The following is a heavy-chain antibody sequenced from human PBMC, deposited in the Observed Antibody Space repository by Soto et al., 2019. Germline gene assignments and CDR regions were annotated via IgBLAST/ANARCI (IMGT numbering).Heavy chain of an antibody. Sequence: PGESLKISCKGSGYSFTSYWIGWVRQMPGKGLEWMGIIYPGDSDTRYSPSFQGQVTISADKSISTAYLQWSSLKASDTAMYYCARHRVLRFLEWSDGKDVWGQGTTVTVSS. V-gene: IGHV5-51*01. J-gene: IGHJ6*02. D-gene: IGHD3-3*01. CDR3: ARHRVLRFLEWSDGKDV. CDR2: IYPGDSDT. CDR1: GYSFTSYW.